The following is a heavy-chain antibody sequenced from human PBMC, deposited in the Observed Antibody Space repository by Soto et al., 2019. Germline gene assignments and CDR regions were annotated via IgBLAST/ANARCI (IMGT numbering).Heavy chain of an antibody. CDR2: IYYSGNT. D-gene: IGHD2-2*01. CDR1: GGSISSGGSY. V-gene: IGHV4-30-4*01. CDR3: VRYCSTTKCPFDY. J-gene: IGHJ4*02. Sequence: SETLSLTCTVSGGSISSGGSYWGWIRQPPGKGLEWIGYIYYSGNTYFNPSLKSRVTLSVDTSKNQFSLNLSSVTAADTAVYYCVRYCSTTKCPFDYWGQGTLVAVSS.